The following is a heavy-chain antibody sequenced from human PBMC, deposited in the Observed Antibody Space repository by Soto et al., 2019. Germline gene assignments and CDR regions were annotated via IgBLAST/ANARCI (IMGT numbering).Heavy chain of an antibody. V-gene: IGHV4-59*01. Sequence: QVQLQESGPGLVKPSETLSLTCTVSGGSINGYYWSWIRQPPGKGLEWIGYIYYSGSTNYNPSLKSRVTMSVDTSKNQLSLKLSSVTAADTAVYYCAREGFGSGWVFDYWGQGTLVTVSS. CDR1: GGSINGYY. D-gene: IGHD6-19*01. CDR3: AREGFGSGWVFDY. J-gene: IGHJ4*02. CDR2: IYYSGST.